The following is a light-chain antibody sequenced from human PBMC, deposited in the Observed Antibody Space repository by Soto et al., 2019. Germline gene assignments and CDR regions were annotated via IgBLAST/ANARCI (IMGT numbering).Light chain of an antibody. CDR2: STS. CDR1: QSVGDTY. CDR3: KQYDRAPLCT. J-gene: IGKJ1*01. Sequence: VLTHSPATLSLSPGERATLSCRASQSVGDTYLAWYQQKPGQAPRLLMYSTSIRATGIPDRFSGSGSGTDFTLTISRLVHAEFAVHYCKQYDRAPLCTFGEGTKVDIK. V-gene: IGKV3-20*01.